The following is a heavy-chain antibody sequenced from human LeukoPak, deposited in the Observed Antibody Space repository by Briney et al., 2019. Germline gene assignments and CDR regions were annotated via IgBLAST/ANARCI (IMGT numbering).Heavy chain of an antibody. CDR3: ARDNSGWYYFDY. J-gene: IGHJ4*02. CDR2: IIPIFGTA. D-gene: IGHD6-19*01. V-gene: IGHV1-69*05. Sequence: SVKVSCKVSGGTFSSYAISWVRQAPGQGLEWMGRIIPIFGTANYAQKFQGRVTITTDESTSTAYMELSSLRSEDTAVYYCARDNSGWYYFDYWGQGTLVTVSS. CDR1: GGTFSSYA.